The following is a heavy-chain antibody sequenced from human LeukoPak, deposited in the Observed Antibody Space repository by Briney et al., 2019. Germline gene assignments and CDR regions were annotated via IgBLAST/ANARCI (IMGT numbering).Heavy chain of an antibody. V-gene: IGHV5-10-1*01. Sequence: GEPLRISCKGSGYSFTSYWISWVRQMPGKGLEWMGRIDPSDSYTNYSPSFQGHVTISADKSISTAYLQWSSLKASDTAMYYCASLTFHYYDSSGYSSRDYWGQGTLVTVSS. CDR2: IDPSDSYT. D-gene: IGHD3-22*01. CDR1: GYSFTSYW. J-gene: IGHJ4*02. CDR3: ASLTFHYYDSSGYSSRDY.